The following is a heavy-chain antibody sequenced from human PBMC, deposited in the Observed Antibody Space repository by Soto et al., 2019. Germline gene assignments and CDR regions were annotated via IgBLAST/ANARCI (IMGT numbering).Heavy chain of an antibody. V-gene: IGHV3-30-3*01. Sequence: QVQLVESGGGVVQPGRSLRLSCAASGFTFSSYAMHWVRQAPGKGLEWVAVISYDGSNKYYADSVKGRFTISRDNSKNTLYLQMNSLRAEDTAVYYCARDRDREDIVLPSDYWGQGTLVTVSS. CDR2: ISYDGSNK. CDR3: ARDRDREDIVLPSDY. J-gene: IGHJ4*02. D-gene: IGHD2-15*01. CDR1: GFTFSSYA.